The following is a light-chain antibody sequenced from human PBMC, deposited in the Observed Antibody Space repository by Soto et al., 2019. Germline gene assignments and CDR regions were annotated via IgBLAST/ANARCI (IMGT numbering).Light chain of an antibody. J-gene: IGLJ3*02. V-gene: IGLV2-14*01. CDR1: SSDVGGYRF. CDR3: ASYTSTTTWV. CDR2: QVD. Sequence: QSALTQPPSVSGSPGQSITISCTGTSSDVGGYRFVSWYQQHPGKAPKLMIYQVDTRPSGVSSRFSASKSGNTASLTISGLQADDEADYYCASYTSTTTWVFGGGTKLTVL.